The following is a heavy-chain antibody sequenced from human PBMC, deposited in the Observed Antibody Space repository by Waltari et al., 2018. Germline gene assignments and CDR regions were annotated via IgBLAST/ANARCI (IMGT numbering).Heavy chain of an antibody. V-gene: IGHV3-74*01. CDR3: VRGGSNGVVRPLDY. D-gene: IGHD3-3*01. CDR2: IKNDGRIT. CDR1: GFTFTMPW. J-gene: IGHJ4*02. Sequence: EVQLAESGGRLVQPGVSLSLSWVAPGFTFTMPWMYWVCQGPWKGLVWVSRIKNDGRITDYADSVKGRFTISRDNAKNTLYLKMSRLRAEDTGVYYCVRGGSNGVVRPLDYWGQGTLVTVS.